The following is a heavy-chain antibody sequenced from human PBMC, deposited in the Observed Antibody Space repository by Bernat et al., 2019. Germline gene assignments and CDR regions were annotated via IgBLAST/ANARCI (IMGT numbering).Heavy chain of an antibody. D-gene: IGHD5-24*01. CDR1: GGTFSSYA. CDR3: ARVDKESEMATRSGGLED. CDR2: IIPIFGTA. V-gene: IGHV1-69*01. Sequence: QVQLVQSGAEVKKPGSSVKVSCKASGGTFSSYAISWVRQAPGQGLEWMGGIIPIFGTANYAQKFQGRVTITADESTSTAYMELSSLRSEDTAVYYCARVDKESEMATRSGGLEDWGQGTLVTVSS. J-gene: IGHJ4*02.